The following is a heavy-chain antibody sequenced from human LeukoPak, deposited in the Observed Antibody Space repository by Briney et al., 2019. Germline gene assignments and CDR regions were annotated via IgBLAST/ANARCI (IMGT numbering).Heavy chain of an antibody. CDR2: IRYDGSKK. V-gene: IGHV3-30*02. CDR3: AKDTTGGYDEYYYYCLDV. CDR1: GFTFSRFG. D-gene: IGHD5-12*01. J-gene: IGHJ6*03. Sequence: GGSLRLSCVASGFTFSRFGMHWVRQAPGKGLEWVAFIRYDGSKKYYADSVKGRFTFSRDNSKNTLYLQMNSLRAEDTAVYYCAKDTTGGYDEYYYYCLDVWGKGTTVTVSS.